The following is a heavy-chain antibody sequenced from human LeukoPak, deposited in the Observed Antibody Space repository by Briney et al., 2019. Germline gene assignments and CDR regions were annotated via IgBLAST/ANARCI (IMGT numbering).Heavy chain of an antibody. Sequence: ASVKVSYKASGYTFTSYGISWVRQAPGQGLEWMGWISAYNGNTNYAQKLQGRVTMTTDTSTSTAYMELRSLRSDDTAVYYCARGGVSGIAAAGGVYYFDYWGQGTLVTVSS. D-gene: IGHD6-13*01. J-gene: IGHJ4*02. V-gene: IGHV1-18*01. CDR3: ARGGVSGIAAAGGVYYFDY. CDR2: ISAYNGNT. CDR1: GYTFTSYG.